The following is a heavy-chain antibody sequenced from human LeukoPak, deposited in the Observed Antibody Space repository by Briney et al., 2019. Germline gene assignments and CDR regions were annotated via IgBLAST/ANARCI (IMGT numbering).Heavy chain of an antibody. D-gene: IGHD2-21*02. CDR3: ARTLAYCSGDCYFPLPY. V-gene: IGHV4-39*01. CDR2: IYYSGST. J-gene: IGHJ4*02. CDR1: GGSISSSSYY. Sequence: SETLSLTCTVSGGSISSSSYYWGWIRQPPGKGLEWIGSIYYSGSTYYNPSLKSRVTISVDTSKNQFSLKLSSVTAADTAVYYCARTLAYCSGDCYFPLPYWGQGTLVTVSS.